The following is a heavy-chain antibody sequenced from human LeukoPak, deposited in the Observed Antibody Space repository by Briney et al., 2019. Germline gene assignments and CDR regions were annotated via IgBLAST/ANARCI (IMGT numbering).Heavy chain of an antibody. V-gene: IGHV3-11*01. CDR2: ISSSGSTI. J-gene: IGHJ4*02. CDR1: GFTFSDYY. CDR3: ARGRVDTAMVHFDY. Sequence: GGSLRLSCAASGFTFSDYYMSWIRQAPGKGLEWVSYISSSGSTIYYADSVKGRFTISRDTAKNSLYLQMNSLRAEDTAVYYCARGRVDTAMVHFDYWGQGTLVTVSS. D-gene: IGHD5-18*01.